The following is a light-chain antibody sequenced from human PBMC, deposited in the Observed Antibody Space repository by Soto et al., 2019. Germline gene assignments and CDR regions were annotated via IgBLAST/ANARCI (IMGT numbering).Light chain of an antibody. CDR2: DVT. CDR1: SSDVGGYNY. Sequence: QSALTQPASVSGSPGQSITISCTGTSSDVGGYNYVSWYQQYPGKAPKLMIYDVTNRPSGVSNRFSGSKSGNTSSLTISGLQAEDVADYYCSSDTGSSNLVFGGGTKLTVL. V-gene: IGLV2-14*01. J-gene: IGLJ2*01. CDR3: SSDTGSSNLV.